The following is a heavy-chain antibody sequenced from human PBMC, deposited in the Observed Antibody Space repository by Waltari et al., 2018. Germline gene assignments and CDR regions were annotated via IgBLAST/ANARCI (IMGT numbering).Heavy chain of an antibody. CDR1: GFIVSSTY. CDR2: SYGGATT. Sequence: VQMVASGGGLIQPGGSLRLSCEASGFIVSSTYMSWIRQAPGKGLEWVANSYGGATTYYADSVQGRFTISTDNSKNTVYLQMNSLTVEDTAMYYCARLTTWGQGTLVTVSP. CDR3: ARLTT. J-gene: IGHJ5*02. V-gene: IGHV3-53*01.